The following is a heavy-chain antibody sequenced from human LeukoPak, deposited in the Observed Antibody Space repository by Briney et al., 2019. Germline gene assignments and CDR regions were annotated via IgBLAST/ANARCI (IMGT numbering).Heavy chain of an antibody. J-gene: IGHJ4*02. D-gene: IGHD6-19*01. CDR1: GFTFSSYS. CDR3: ARVSHSGWYLIWDY. Sequence: GGSLRLSCAASGFTFSSYSMNWVRQAPGKGLEWVSSISSSSSYIYYADSVKGRFTISRDNAKNSLYLQMNSLRAEDTAVYYCARVSHSGWYLIWDYWGQGTLVTVSS. V-gene: IGHV3-21*01. CDR2: ISSSSSYI.